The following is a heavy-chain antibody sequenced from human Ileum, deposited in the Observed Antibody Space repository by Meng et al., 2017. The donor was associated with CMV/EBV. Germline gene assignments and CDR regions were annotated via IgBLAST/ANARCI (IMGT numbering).Heavy chain of an antibody. CDR3: ARAPYSSGWYGGVKAFDI. V-gene: IGHV1-2*02. Sequence: ASVKVSCKASGYTFTGYYMHWLRQAPGQGLEWMGWINPNSGGTNYAQKFQGRVTMTRDTSISTAYMELSRLRSDDTAVYYCARAPYSSGWYGGVKAFDIWGQGTMVTVSS. J-gene: IGHJ3*02. D-gene: IGHD6-19*01. CDR1: GYTFTGYY. CDR2: INPNSGGT.